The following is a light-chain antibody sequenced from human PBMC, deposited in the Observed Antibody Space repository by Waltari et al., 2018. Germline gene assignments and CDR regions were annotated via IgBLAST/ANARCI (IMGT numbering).Light chain of an antibody. CDR2: ANN. CDR1: TSNIGAGYD. Sequence: QSELTQPPSVSGAPGQRVTISCTGTTSNIGAGYDVHWYQHIAGTAPKPLIHANNRRPAGVPARFSGSKSGTSASLAITGLQAEDEGDYYCQSFDIDLSGKELFGGGTRLTVL. V-gene: IGLV1-40*01. J-gene: IGLJ2*01. CDR3: QSFDIDLSGKEL.